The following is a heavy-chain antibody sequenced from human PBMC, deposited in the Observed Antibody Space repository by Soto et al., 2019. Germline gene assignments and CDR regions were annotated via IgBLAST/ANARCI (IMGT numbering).Heavy chain of an antibody. CDR2: IWYDGSNL. J-gene: IGHJ3*02. Sequence: GGSLRLSCAASGFTFSSYGMHWVRQAPGKGLEWVAVIWYDGSNLYYADSVKGRFTISSDNSKFTLYLQMNSLRAEDTVVYYCARDYYDSSGPSRTFDIWGQGTMVTVSS. D-gene: IGHD3-22*01. V-gene: IGHV3-33*01. CDR1: GFTFSSYG. CDR3: ARDYYDSSGPSRTFDI.